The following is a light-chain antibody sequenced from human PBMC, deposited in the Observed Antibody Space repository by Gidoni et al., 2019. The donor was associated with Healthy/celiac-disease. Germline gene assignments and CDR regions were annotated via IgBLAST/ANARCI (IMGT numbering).Light chain of an antibody. Sequence: DIQMTQSPSTPSASVGDRVIITCRASQSISSWLAWYQQKPGKAPKLLLYKAYSLESGYPSRFSGSGSGPEFPLTISRLQPDDFATYFWQPCNSYPWTFGQXTKVEIK. V-gene: IGKV1-5*03. CDR3: QPCNSYPWT. CDR1: QSISSW. CDR2: KAY. J-gene: IGKJ1*01.